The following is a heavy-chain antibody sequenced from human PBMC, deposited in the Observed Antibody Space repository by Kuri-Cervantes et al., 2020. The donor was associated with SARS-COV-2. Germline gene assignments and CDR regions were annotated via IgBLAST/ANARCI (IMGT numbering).Heavy chain of an antibody. V-gene: IGHV3-30*04. Sequence: GESLKISCVASGFTLSNYAMHWVRLAPGEGLEWVAGISFDGSHKFYADSVTGRFTISRDNSQNTLFLQVDSLRAEDTAIYYCASNLNSRDGYHYPFDYWGQGTVVTVSS. CDR3: ASNLNSRDGYHYPFDY. J-gene: IGHJ4*02. D-gene: IGHD5-24*01. CDR1: GFTLSNYA. CDR2: ISFDGSHK.